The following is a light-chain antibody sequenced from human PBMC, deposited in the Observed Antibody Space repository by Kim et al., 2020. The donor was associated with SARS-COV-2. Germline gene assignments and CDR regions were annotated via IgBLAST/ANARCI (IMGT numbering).Light chain of an antibody. CDR1: SSNIGNNA. Sequence: QRVTISCSGSSSNIGNNAVNLYQQLPGKAPKLLIYYDDLLPSGVSDRFSGSKSGTSASLAISGLQSEDEADYYCAAWDDRLNGPVFGGGTKLAVL. CDR2: YDD. V-gene: IGLV1-36*01. J-gene: IGLJ3*02. CDR3: AAWDDRLNGPV.